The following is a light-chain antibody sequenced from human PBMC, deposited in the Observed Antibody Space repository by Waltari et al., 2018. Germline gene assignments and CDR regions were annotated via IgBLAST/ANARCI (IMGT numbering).Light chain of an antibody. CDR1: HYVDNHY. J-gene: IGKJ1*01. V-gene: IGKV3-20*01. CDR2: GAS. CDR3: QQYGTSQGT. Sequence: EIVLTQSPGTLSLSPGERATLTCRARHYVDNHYLAWFQHKAGQSPRLLIYGASRRATGIPDRFSGSGSGTDFTLIISSLEPEDSAVYYCQQYGTSQGTFGQGTKVEI.